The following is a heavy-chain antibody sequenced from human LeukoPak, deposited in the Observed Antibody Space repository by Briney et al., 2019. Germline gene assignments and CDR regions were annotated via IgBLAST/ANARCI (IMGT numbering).Heavy chain of an antibody. V-gene: IGHV3-48*03. D-gene: IGHD4-17*01. J-gene: IGHJ4*02. CDR2: IDSSGITI. CDR3: ARDSVGDLLDY. CDR1: GFPFSSYE. Sequence: QSGGSLRLSCAGSGFPFSSYEMNWLRQAPGKGLEWVSHIDSSGITIYYGDSVKGRFTISRDNAKNSIYLQMDSLRVEDTAIYYCARDSVGDLLDYWGQGTPVIVSS.